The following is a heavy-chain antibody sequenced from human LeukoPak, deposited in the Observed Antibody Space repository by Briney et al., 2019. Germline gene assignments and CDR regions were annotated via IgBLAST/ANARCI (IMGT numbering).Heavy chain of an antibody. CDR2: IRYDGSIK. V-gene: IGHV3-30*02. CDR1: GFTFSTYG. J-gene: IGHJ4*02. CDR3: SRGGYYNILTGFRGRILGFDY. D-gene: IGHD3-9*01. Sequence: TGGSLRLSCAASGFTFSTYGMNWVRQAPGKGLEWVSFIRYDGSIKYYADSVKGRFTISRDNSKNTLYVQMNDLRAEDTAVYYCSRGGYYNILTGFRGRILGFDYWGQGTLVTVSS.